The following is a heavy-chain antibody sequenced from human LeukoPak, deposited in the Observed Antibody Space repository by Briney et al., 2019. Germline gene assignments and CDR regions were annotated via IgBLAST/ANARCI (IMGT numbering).Heavy chain of an antibody. CDR1: GDAISRYL. J-gene: IGHJ5*02. V-gene: IGHV4-59*12. CDR3: AYNYGDYAPWFDP. CDR2: VFYSGTT. D-gene: IGHD4-17*01. Sequence: SETLSLTCSVSGDAISRYLWSWIRQPPGKGLECIGYVFYSGTTNYNPSLKSRVTISLGTSKDQFSLKLRSVTAADTAVYYCAYNYGDYAPWFDPWGQGTLVTVSS.